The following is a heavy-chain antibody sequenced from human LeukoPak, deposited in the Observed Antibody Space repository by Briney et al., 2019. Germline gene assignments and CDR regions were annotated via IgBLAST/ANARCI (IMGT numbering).Heavy chain of an antibody. CDR2: IYHRGST. Sequence: SQTLSLTCAVSGGSISSGGYSWSWLRQPPGKGLEWIAYIYHRGSTYYNPSLKSRVTISVDRSKNQFSLKLSSVTAADTAVYYCARAPSYYGSGSYYAFDIWGQGTMVTVSS. J-gene: IGHJ3*02. V-gene: IGHV4-30-2*01. CDR3: ARAPSYYGSGSYYAFDI. D-gene: IGHD3-10*01. CDR1: GGSISSGGYS.